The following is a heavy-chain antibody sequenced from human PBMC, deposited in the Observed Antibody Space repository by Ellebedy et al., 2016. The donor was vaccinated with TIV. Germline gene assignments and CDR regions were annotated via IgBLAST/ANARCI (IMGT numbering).Heavy chain of an antibody. CDR3: VKLDSSGFYYGRLDY. Sequence: GESLTISCAASGXTFSGHAMXXVPXTPGKGLEWVSGITAGVGSTHYVDSVKGRFTISRDNSKKTLYLQMNRLRAEDTAVYYCVKLDSSGFYYGRLDYWGQGTLVTVSS. CDR1: GXTFSGHA. D-gene: IGHD3-22*01. V-gene: IGHV3-23*01. CDR2: ITAGVGST. J-gene: IGHJ4*02.